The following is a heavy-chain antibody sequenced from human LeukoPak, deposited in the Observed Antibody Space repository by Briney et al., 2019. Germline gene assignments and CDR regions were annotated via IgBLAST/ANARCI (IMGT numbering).Heavy chain of an antibody. V-gene: IGHV3-30-3*01. Sequence: GGSLRLSCAASGFTFSSYAMHWVRQAPGKGLEWVAVISYDGSNKYYADSVKGRFTISRDNAKNSLYLQMNSLRAEDTAVYYCARDAYWGQGTLVTVSS. CDR1: GFTFSSYA. J-gene: IGHJ4*02. CDR3: ARDAY. CDR2: ISYDGSNK.